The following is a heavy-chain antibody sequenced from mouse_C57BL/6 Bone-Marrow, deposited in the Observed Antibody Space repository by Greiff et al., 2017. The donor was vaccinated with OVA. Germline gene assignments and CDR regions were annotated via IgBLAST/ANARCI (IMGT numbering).Heavy chain of an antibody. CDR1: GFTFSSYG. CDR3: ARQDGYPYFDV. CDR2: ISSGGSYT. D-gene: IGHD2-3*01. V-gene: IGHV5-6*01. J-gene: IGHJ1*03. Sequence: EVQRVESGGDLVKPGGSLKLSCAASGFTFSSYGMSWVRQTPDERLEWVATISSGGSYTYYPDSVKGRFTISRDNAKNTLYLQMSSLKSEDTAMYYCARQDGYPYFDVWGTGTTVTVSS.